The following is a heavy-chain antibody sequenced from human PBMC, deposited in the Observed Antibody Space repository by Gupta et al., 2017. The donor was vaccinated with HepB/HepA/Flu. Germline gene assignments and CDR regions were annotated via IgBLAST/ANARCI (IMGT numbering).Heavy chain of an antibody. J-gene: IGHJ4*02. Sequence: QITLKESGPTLVKPTQTLTLTCTFSGFSLSTSGVGVGWIRQPPGKALEWLALIYWDDDKRYSPSLKSRLTITKDTSKNQVVLTMTNMDPVDTATYYCAHIMAYYYDSSGYYPRYYFDYWGQGTLVTVSS. V-gene: IGHV2-5*02. CDR2: IYWDDDK. D-gene: IGHD3-22*01. CDR1: GFSLSTSGVG. CDR3: AHIMAYYYDSSGYYPRYYFDY.